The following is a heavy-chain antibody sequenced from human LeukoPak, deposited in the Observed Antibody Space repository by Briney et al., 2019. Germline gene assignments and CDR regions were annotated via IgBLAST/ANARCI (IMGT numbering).Heavy chain of an antibody. D-gene: IGHD3-10*01. J-gene: IGHJ4*02. CDR3: ATDYCSGSYVSPRDY. CDR1: GFTFSSYA. CDR2: ISGTGGST. V-gene: IGHV3-23*01. Sequence: GGSLRLSCAASGFTFSSYAMSWVRQAPGQGLEWVSAISGTGGSTYSADSVKGRFTISRDNSKNTQYLQMNSLRAEETAVYSCATDYCSGSYVSPRDYWGQGTLVTVSS.